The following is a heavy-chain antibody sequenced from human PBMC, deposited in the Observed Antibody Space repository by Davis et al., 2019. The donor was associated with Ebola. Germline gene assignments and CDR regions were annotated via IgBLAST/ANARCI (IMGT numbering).Heavy chain of an antibody. CDR1: GFTVSSNY. J-gene: IGHJ3*01. CDR3: VKDTSSIWFDV. V-gene: IGHV3-74*01. D-gene: IGHD6-13*01. CDR2: VKTDGSRA. Sequence: GESLKISCAASGFTVSSNYMSWVRQAPGKGLVWVLGVKTDGSRANYADSVKGRFTISRDNSKNTLYLQMNSLRVEDTAIYYCVKDTSSIWFDVWGQGTTVTVSS.